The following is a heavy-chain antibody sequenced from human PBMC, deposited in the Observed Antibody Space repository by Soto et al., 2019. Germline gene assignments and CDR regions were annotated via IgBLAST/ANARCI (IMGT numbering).Heavy chain of an antibody. V-gene: IGHV3-15*01. CDR2: IKSKTDGGTT. Sequence: GGSLRLSCAASGFSFSNAWMGWVRQPPGKGLEWVVRIKSKTDGGTTDYAAPVKGRFTISRDDSKNTLYLQMNSLKTEDTAVYYCTTGGVDYYYYGMDVWGQGTTVTVSS. CDR3: TTGGVDYYYYGMDV. CDR1: GFSFSNAW. J-gene: IGHJ6*02. D-gene: IGHD2-15*01.